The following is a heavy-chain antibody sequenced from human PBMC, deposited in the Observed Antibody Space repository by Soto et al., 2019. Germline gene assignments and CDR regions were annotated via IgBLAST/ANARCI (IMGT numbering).Heavy chain of an antibody. V-gene: IGHV4-34*01. CDR2: INHSGST. CDR3: ARERRSGDYLDY. CDR1: GGSFSGHY. Sequence: SETLSLTCAVYGGSFSGHYWSWIRQSPGKGLEWIGEINHSGSTNQNPSLKSRVTISVDTSKNQFSLKLKSGTAADTAVYYWARERRSGDYLDYWGQGTLVTVSS. J-gene: IGHJ4*02. D-gene: IGHD3-3*01.